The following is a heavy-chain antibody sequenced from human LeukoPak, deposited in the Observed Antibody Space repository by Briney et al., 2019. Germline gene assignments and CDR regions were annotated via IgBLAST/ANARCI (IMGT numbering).Heavy chain of an antibody. V-gene: IGHV4-59*01. CDR3: ARDLRYYGSGVNWFDP. Sequence: SETLSLTCTVSGGSISSYYWSWIRQPPGKGLEWIGYIYYSGSTNYNPSLKSRVTISVDTSKNQFSLKLSSVTAADTAVYYCARDLRYYGSGVNWFDPWGQGTLVTVSS. CDR2: IYYSGST. J-gene: IGHJ5*02. D-gene: IGHD3-10*01. CDR1: GGSISSYY.